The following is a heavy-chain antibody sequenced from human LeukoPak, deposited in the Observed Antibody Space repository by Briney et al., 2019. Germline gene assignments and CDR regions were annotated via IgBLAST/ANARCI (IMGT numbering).Heavy chain of an antibody. J-gene: IGHJ1*01. CDR2: IYHSGST. CDR1: GGSISSGGYS. CDR3: ARGERDILTGYYSWYLQH. V-gene: IGHV4-30-2*01. D-gene: IGHD3-9*01. Sequence: SETLSLTCAVSGGSISSGGYSWNWIRQPPGKGLEWIGYIYHSGSTYYNPSLKSRVTISVDRPKNQFSLKLSSVTAADTAVYYCARGERDILTGYYSWYLQHWGQGTLVTVSS.